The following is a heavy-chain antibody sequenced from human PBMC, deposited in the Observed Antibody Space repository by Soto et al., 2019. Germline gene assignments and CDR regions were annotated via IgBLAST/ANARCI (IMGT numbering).Heavy chain of an antibody. CDR3: ASGDDYGGGGTYFDY. V-gene: IGHV4-59*01. CDR2: IYYSGST. Sequence: SETLSLTCTVSGGSISSYYWSWIRQPPGKGLEWIGYIYYSGSTNYNPSLKSRVTISVDTSKNQFSLKLSSVTAADTAVYYCASGDDYGGGGTYFDYWGQGTLVTVSS. J-gene: IGHJ4*02. CDR1: GGSISSYY. D-gene: IGHD4-17*01.